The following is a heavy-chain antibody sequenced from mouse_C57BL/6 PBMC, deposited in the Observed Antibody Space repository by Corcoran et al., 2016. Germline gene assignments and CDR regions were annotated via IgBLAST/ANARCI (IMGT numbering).Heavy chain of an antibody. V-gene: IGHV9-3*01. CDR1: GYTFTTYG. D-gene: IGHD1-1*01. J-gene: IGHJ2*01. CDR2: INTYSGVP. CDR3: ARGGVYYYGSSYYFDY. Sequence: QIQLVQSGPELKKPGETVKISCKASGYTFTTYGMSWVKQAPGKGLKWMGWINTYSGVPTYVDDFKGRFAFSLETSASTAYLQINNLKNEDTATYFCARGGVYYYGSSYYFDYWGQGTTLTVSS.